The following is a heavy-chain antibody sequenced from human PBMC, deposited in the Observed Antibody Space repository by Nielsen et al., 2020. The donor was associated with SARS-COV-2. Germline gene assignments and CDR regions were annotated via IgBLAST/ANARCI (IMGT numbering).Heavy chain of an antibody. V-gene: IGHV4-38-2*02. CDR1: GYSISSGYY. CDR3: ARSADYYFDY. D-gene: IGHD3/OR15-3a*01. Sequence: SETLSLTCTVSGYSISSGYYWGWIRQPPGEGLEWIGSIYHSGSTYYNPSLKSRVTISVDTSKSQFSLKLSSVTAADTAVYYCARSADYYFDYWGQGTLVTVSS. CDR2: IYHSGST. J-gene: IGHJ4*02.